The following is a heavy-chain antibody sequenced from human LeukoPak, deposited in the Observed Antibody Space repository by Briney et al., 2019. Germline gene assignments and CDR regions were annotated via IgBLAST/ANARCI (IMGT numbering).Heavy chain of an antibody. D-gene: IGHD3-22*01. Sequence: GGSLRLSCAASGFTFSSYGMHWVRQAPGKGLEWVAFIRYDGSNKYYADSVKVRFTISRDNSKNTLYLQMNSLRAEDTAVYYCAKDLTYYYDSSGSEAVGYWGQGTLVTVSS. CDR2: IRYDGSNK. CDR1: GFTFSSYG. J-gene: IGHJ4*02. V-gene: IGHV3-30*02. CDR3: AKDLTYYYDSSGSEAVGY.